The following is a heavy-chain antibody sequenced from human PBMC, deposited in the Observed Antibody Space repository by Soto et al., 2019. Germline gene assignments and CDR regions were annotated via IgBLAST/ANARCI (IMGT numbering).Heavy chain of an antibody. V-gene: IGHV1-8*01. CDR1: GYTFPSYD. CDR2: MNPNSANT. D-gene: IGHD5-18*01. CDR3: ARGLGGEQLWREGNIAK. Sequence: QVQLVQSGAEVKKPGASVKVSCKASGYTFPSYDITWVRQATGQGREWMGWMNPNSANTGYAQKFQGRVTMTRNTAISTAYMELSSLRSEDTAVYYSARGLGGEQLWREGNIAKWGQETQVTVSS. J-gene: IGHJ4*02.